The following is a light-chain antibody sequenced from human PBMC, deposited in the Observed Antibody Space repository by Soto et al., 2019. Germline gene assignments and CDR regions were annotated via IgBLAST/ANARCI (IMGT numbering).Light chain of an antibody. V-gene: IGKV3-15*01. Sequence: EIVMTQSPATLSVSPGERATLSCRASQSVSSNLAWYQQKPGQAPRLLIYGASTRATGIPARFSGSGSGTEFTLTISRLQSEDFAVYYCQHYNNWPQTFGQGTKVEIK. CDR1: QSVSSN. CDR3: QHYNNWPQT. J-gene: IGKJ1*01. CDR2: GAS.